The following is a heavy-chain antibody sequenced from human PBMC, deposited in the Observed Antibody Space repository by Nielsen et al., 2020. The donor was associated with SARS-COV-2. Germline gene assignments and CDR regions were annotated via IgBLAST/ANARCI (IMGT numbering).Heavy chain of an antibody. V-gene: IGHV1-69*04. CDR3: AREHYADSAGSYMYGMDV. J-gene: IGHJ6*02. CDR1: GGTFISYT. CDR2: IIPILGIA. D-gene: IGHD4-17*01. Sequence: SVKVSCKASGGTFISYTISWVRQAPGQGLEWMGRIIPILGIANYAQKFQGRVTITADKSTSTAYMELSRLRSEETAVYYCAREHYADSAGSYMYGMDVWGQGTTVTVSS.